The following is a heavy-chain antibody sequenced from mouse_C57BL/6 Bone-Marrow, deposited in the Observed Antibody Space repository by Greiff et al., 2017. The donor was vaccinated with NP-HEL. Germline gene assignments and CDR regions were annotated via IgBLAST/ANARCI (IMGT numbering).Heavy chain of an antibody. CDR1: GFTFSSYA. CDR3: TRATVDWYFDV. CDR2: ISSGGDYI. J-gene: IGHJ1*03. D-gene: IGHD1-1*01. V-gene: IGHV5-9-1*02. Sequence: EVKLMESGEGLVKPGGSLKLSCAASGFTFSSYAMSWVRQTPEKRLEWVAYISSGGDYIYYADTVKGRFTISRDNARNTLYLQMSSLKSEDTAMYYCTRATVDWYFDVWGTGTTVTVSS.